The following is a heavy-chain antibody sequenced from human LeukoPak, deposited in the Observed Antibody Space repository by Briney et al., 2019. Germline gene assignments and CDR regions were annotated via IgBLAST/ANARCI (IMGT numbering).Heavy chain of an antibody. Sequence: SETLSLTCSVSGGSVNTYYWSWIRQPPGKGLEWIGYVYYTGSTNYNPSLKSRVTIFEDKSKNQFSLRLSSVTVADTAVYYCARQGYKSGWYPTFDFWGPGTQVIVSS. D-gene: IGHD6-19*01. CDR1: GGSVNTYY. CDR3: ARQGYKSGWYPTFDF. V-gene: IGHV4-59*08. J-gene: IGHJ4*02. CDR2: VYYTGST.